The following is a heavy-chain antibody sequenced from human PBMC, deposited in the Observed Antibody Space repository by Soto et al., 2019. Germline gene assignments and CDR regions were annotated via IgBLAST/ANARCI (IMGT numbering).Heavy chain of an antibody. V-gene: IGHV4-59*01. CDR3: SRSNGGYSRYNFLAY. D-gene: IGHD5-12*01. CDR1: GGSINSYY. CDR2: IYYSGST. J-gene: IGHJ4*02. Sequence: SETLSLTCTASGGSINSYYWSWIRQPPGKGLEWIGYIYYSGSTNYNPSLKSRVAISVDTSKNQFSLKLSSVTAADTAVYYCSRSNGGYSRYNFLAYRGQGTLVPVSS.